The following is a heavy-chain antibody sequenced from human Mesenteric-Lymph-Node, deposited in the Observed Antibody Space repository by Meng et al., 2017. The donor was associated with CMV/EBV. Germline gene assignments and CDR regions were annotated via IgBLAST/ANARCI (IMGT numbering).Heavy chain of an antibody. CDR2: ISHGGVDK. V-gene: IGHV3-30*04. CDR1: GFTFSTYA. Sequence: GGSLRLSCAASGFTFSTYAVHWVRQAPGKGLEWVAVISHGGVDKYYADFVKGRVTSSRDNSKNTVYLQMNSLRPEDTAVYYCARDHDWPPRGYYYGMDVWGQGTTVTVSS. CDR3: ARDHDWPPRGYYYGMDV. D-gene: IGHD2-21*01. J-gene: IGHJ6*02.